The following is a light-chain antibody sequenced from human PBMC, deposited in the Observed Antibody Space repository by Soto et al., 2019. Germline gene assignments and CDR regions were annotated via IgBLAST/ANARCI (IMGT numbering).Light chain of an antibody. CDR2: GAS. J-gene: IGKJ5*01. Sequence: EIGLTQTPDSLSLSPGERATLSCRASQSFNSIYLAWYQQKPGQAPRLLIYGASSRATGIPDRFSGSGSGTDFTLTISSLEPEDFAVYYCQQRSNWPPVLPFGQGTRLEI. CDR3: QQRSNWPPVLP. CDR1: QSFNSIY. V-gene: IGKV3D-20*02.